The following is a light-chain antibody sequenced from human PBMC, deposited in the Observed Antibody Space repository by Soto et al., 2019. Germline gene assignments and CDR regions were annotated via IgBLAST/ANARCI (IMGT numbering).Light chain of an antibody. J-gene: IGLJ2*01. CDR3: QSYDSSLSGSVV. CDR1: SSNIGAGYD. CDR2: SNS. Sequence: QSVLTQPPSVSGAPGQRVTISCTGSSSNIGAGYDVHWYQQLPGTAPKLLIYSNSNRPSGVPDRFSGSKSGTSASLAITGLQAEDEADYYCQSYDSSLSGSVVFGGGTKLTVI. V-gene: IGLV1-40*01.